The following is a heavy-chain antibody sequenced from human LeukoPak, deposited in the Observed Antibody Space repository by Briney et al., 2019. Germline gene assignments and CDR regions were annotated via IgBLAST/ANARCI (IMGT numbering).Heavy chain of an antibody. D-gene: IGHD4-17*01. Sequence: GGSLRLSCAPSGFTFYSFGIHWVRQAPGKGLEWVAFIRHDGTNKFYADSVRGRLNISRDNSKNTLHLQMSSLRVDDTGVYYCAKGPTVIKSADSWGQGTLVAVSS. CDR1: GFTFYSFG. J-gene: IGHJ4*02. CDR2: IRHDGTNK. V-gene: IGHV3-30*02. CDR3: AKGPTVIKSADS.